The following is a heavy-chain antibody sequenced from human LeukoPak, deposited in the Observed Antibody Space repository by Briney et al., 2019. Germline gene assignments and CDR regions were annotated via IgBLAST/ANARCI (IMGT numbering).Heavy chain of an antibody. V-gene: IGHV3-33*01. Sequence: GGSLRFSCAASGFSFSSYGMHWVRQAPGKGLEWVAVIWYDGSNKNYADSVKGRFTISRDNSKNMLYLQMNSLRVEDTAVYYCASHGGLWGQGTLVTVSS. J-gene: IGHJ4*02. CDR2: IWYDGSNK. CDR3: ASHGGL. CDR1: GFSFSSYG. D-gene: IGHD5-12*01.